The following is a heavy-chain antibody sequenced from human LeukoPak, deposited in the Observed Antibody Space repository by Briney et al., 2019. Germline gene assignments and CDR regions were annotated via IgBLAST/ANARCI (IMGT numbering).Heavy chain of an antibody. V-gene: IGHV3-30*18. Sequence: PGGSLRLSCAASGFTFSSYGMHWVRQAPGKGLEWVAVISYDRSNKYYADSVKGRFTISRDNSKNTLYLQMNSLRAEDTAVYYCAKGGFEWELLSKLTTHPDYYYYGMDVWGQGTTVTVSS. CDR2: ISYDRSNK. J-gene: IGHJ6*02. D-gene: IGHD1-26*01. CDR1: GFTFSSYG. CDR3: AKGGFEWELLSKLTTHPDYYYYGMDV.